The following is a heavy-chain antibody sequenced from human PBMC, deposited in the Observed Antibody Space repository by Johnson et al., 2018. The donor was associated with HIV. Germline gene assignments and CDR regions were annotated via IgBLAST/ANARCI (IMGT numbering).Heavy chain of an antibody. J-gene: IGHJ3*02. D-gene: IGHD3-22*01. CDR2: ISNSGSTR. CDR1: GFSLSDYY. Sequence: QVQVVESGGGLVKPGGSLRLSCAASGFSLSDYYMNWIRQAPGKGLEWVSYISNSGSTRYYADSVKGRFTISRENAENSLYLQMNSLRAEDTVVYYCAREPYYDQGGFDIWGQGTMVTVSS. CDR3: AREPYYDQGGFDI. V-gene: IGHV3-11*04.